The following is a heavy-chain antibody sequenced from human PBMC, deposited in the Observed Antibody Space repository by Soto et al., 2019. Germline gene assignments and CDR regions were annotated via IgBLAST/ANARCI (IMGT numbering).Heavy chain of an antibody. V-gene: IGHV4-34*01. CDR3: ATSPLDPYYYDSSGYL. CDR1: GGSFSGYY. Sequence: QVQLQQWGAGLLKPSETLSLTCAVYGGSFSGYYWSWIRQPPGKGLEWIGEINHSGSTNYNPSLKSRVTISVDTSKNQFSLKLSSVTAADTAVYYCATSPLDPYYYDSSGYLWGRGTLVTVSS. J-gene: IGHJ2*01. CDR2: INHSGST. D-gene: IGHD3-22*01.